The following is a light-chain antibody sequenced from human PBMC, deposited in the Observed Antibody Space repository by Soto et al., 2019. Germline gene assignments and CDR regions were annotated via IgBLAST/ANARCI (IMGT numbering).Light chain of an antibody. V-gene: IGKV1-5*01. J-gene: IGKJ2*01. CDR3: QQYNSYSSFT. Sequence: DIQMTQSPSTLSASVGDRVTITCRASQSISSWLAWYQQKPGKAPKVLIYDASSLESGVPSRFSGSGSGTEFTLTISSLQPDDFDTYYCQQYNSYSSFTFGQGTKLEIK. CDR1: QSISSW. CDR2: DAS.